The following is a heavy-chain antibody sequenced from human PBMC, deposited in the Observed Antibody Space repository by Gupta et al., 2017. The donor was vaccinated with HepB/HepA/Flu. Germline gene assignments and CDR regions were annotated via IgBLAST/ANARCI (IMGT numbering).Heavy chain of an antibody. CDR1: GFTFSSHA. CDR2: IGGGGGNT. Sequence: EVQLLESGGGLVQPGGSLRLSCAASGFTFSSHAMNWVRQAPGKGLEWVSAIGGGGGNTYYADSVKGRFTISRDNSKNTLYLQINSLRAEDTAVYYCARYNWNSGRYLDYWGQGTLVTVSS. J-gene: IGHJ4*02. CDR3: ARYNWNSGRYLDY. V-gene: IGHV3-23*01. D-gene: IGHD1-7*01.